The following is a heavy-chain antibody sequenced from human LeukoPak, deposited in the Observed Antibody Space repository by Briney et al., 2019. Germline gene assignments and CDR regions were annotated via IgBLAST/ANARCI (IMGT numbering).Heavy chain of an antibody. D-gene: IGHD1-1*01. CDR3: ARDGTVTTGEHWFDP. Sequence: GASVKVSCKASGYTFTSYYMHWVRQAPGQGLEWMGIINPSGGSTSYAQKFQGRVTMTRDTSTSTVYMELSSLRSEDTAVYYCARDGTVTTGEHWFDPWGQGTLVTVSS. J-gene: IGHJ5*02. CDR1: GYTFTSYY. CDR2: INPSGGST. V-gene: IGHV1-46*01.